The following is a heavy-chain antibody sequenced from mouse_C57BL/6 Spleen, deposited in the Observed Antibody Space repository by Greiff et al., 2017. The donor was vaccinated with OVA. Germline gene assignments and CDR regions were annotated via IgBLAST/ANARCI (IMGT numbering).Heavy chain of an antibody. CDR2: INPSTGGT. J-gene: IGHJ4*01. Sequence: EVQLQESGPELVKPGASVKISCKASGYSFTGYYMHWVKQSSEKSLEWIGEINPSTGGTSYNQKFKGKATLTVDKSSSTAYMKLKSLTSEDSAVYYCARCYYYGSRGMDYWGQGTSVTVSS. V-gene: IGHV1-43*01. CDR3: ARCYYYGSRGMDY. CDR1: GYSFTGYY. D-gene: IGHD1-1*01.